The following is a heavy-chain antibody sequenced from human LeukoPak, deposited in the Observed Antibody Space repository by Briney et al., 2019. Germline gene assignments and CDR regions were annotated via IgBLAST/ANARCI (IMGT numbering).Heavy chain of an antibody. V-gene: IGHV3-7*01. CDR1: GFTFSSYA. CDR3: ASYYYGSGTSLDY. CDR2: INQDASEK. D-gene: IGHD3-10*01. J-gene: IGHJ4*02. Sequence: GGSLRLSCAASGFTFSSYAMSWVRQAPGKGLEWVANINQDASEKYYVESVKGRFAISRDNAKNSLYLQMNSLRAEDTAVYYCASYYYGSGTSLDYWGQGTLVTVSS.